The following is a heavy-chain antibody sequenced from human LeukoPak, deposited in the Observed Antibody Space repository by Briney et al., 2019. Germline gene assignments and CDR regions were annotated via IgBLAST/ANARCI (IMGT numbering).Heavy chain of an antibody. CDR3: ARHLSGVTGYTYGRGIDY. CDR1: GFTFDDYA. Sequence: GGSLRLSCAASGFTFDDYAMHWVRQAPGKGLEWVSGLNWNSGGIVYADSVKGRFTISRDNAKKSLYLQMNSLRAEDTAVYYCARHLSGVTGYTYGRGIDYWGQGTLVTVSS. V-gene: IGHV3-9*01. J-gene: IGHJ4*02. CDR2: LNWNSGGI. D-gene: IGHD5-18*01.